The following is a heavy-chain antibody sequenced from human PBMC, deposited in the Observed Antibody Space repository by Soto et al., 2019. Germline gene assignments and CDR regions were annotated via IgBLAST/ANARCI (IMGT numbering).Heavy chain of an antibody. CDR1: GGSISSSSYY. D-gene: IGHD4-17*01. Sequence: SETLSLTCTVSGGSISSSSYYWGWIRQPPGKGLEWIGNIYYSGSTNYNPSLKSRVTISVDTSKNQFSLKLSSVTAADTAVYYCARLSNLDYGDLAFNIWGQGTMVTVSS. CDR3: ARLSNLDYGDLAFNI. CDR2: IYYSGST. J-gene: IGHJ3*02. V-gene: IGHV4-39*07.